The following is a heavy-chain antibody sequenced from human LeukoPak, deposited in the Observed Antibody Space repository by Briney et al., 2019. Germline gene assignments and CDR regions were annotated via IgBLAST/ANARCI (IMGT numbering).Heavy chain of an antibody. D-gene: IGHD2-21*01. CDR2: IGSGSTYI. Sequence: GGSLRLSCAASGFTFSSYVMKWVRQAPGKGLEWVSAIGSGSTYIYYADSVKGRFSISRDNAKNSLVLQMNSLRAEDTAVYYCARGGGYCGGDCYGIDYWGQGTLVTVSS. J-gene: IGHJ4*02. V-gene: IGHV3-21*06. CDR1: GFTFSSYV. CDR3: ARGGGYCGGDCYGIDY.